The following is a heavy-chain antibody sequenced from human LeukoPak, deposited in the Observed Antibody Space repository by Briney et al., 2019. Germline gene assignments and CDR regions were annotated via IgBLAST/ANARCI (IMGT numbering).Heavy chain of an antibody. D-gene: IGHD5-24*01. J-gene: IGHJ6*03. Sequence: SETLSLTCTVSGDSISTSYWTWIRQPPGKGLEWIGYIYYSGSTNYNPSLKSRVTISVDTSKNQFSLKLSSVTAADTAVYYCARDSHVEMATSYYYYYYMDVWGKGATVTVSS. CDR1: GDSISTSY. CDR2: IYYSGST. V-gene: IGHV4-59*01. CDR3: ARDSHVEMATSYYYYYYMDV.